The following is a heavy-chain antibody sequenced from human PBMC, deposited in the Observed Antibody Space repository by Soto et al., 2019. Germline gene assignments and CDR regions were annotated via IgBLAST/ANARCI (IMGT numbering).Heavy chain of an antibody. J-gene: IGHJ4*02. CDR2: IKSKTDGGTT. D-gene: IGHD6-13*01. CDR3: LGSSWDGGY. V-gene: IGHV3-15*01. CDR1: GFTFSNAW. Sequence: EVQLVESGGGLVKPGGSLRLSCAASGFTFSNAWMSWVRQAPGKGLEWVGRIKSKTDGGTTDYAAPVKVRFTISRDHSKNTLYLQMNSMKTEDTAVYYCLGSSWDGGYWGQGTLVTVSS.